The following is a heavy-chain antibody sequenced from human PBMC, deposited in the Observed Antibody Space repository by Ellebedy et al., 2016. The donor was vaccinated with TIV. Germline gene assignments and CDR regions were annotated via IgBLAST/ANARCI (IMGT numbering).Heavy chain of an antibody. CDR1: GGTFTNYA. V-gene: IGHV1-69*04. J-gene: IGHJ3*02. Sequence: AASVKVSCKASGGTFTNYAINWVRQAPGQGLEWMRRIIPFHDIANYAQNLQGRVTITADKSTRTAYMELRSLRSEDTAVYYCAKGDYDFLAGSSVDAFDIWGQGTMVTVSS. D-gene: IGHD3-9*01. CDR3: AKGDYDFLAGSSVDAFDI. CDR2: IIPFHDIA.